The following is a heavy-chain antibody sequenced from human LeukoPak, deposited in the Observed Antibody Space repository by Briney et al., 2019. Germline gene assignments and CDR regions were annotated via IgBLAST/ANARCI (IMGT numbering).Heavy chain of an antibody. CDR3: ARVPGGLQGLYYFDY. V-gene: IGHV4-34*01. CDR2: INHSGST. Sequence: SETLSLTCTVSGGSISSYYWSWIRQPPGKGLEWIGEINHSGSTNYNPSLKSRVTISVDTSKNQFSLKLSSVIAADTAVYYCARVPGGLQGLYYFDYWGQGTLVTVSS. J-gene: IGHJ4*02. CDR1: GGSISSYY. D-gene: IGHD4-11*01.